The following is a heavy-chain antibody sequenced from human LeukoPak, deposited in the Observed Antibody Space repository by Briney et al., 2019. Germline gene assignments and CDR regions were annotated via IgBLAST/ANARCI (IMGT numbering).Heavy chain of an antibody. Sequence: ASVKVSCKASGYTFTYRYLHWVRQAPRQALEWMGWITPFNGNTNYAQKFQDRVTITRDRSMSTAYMELSSLRSEDTAMYYCARALGKWELLNWGQGTLVTVSS. V-gene: IGHV1-45*03. D-gene: IGHD1-26*01. J-gene: IGHJ4*02. CDR2: ITPFNGNT. CDR3: ARALGKWELLN. CDR1: GYTFTYRY.